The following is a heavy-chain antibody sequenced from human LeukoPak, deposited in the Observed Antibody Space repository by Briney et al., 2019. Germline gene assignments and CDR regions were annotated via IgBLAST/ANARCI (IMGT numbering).Heavy chain of an antibody. CDR2: THSSGST. D-gene: IGHD2-21*02. V-gene: IGHV4-4*07. CDR3: ARVYCGGDCYSGSKYYFDY. Sequence: SETLSLTCTVSGGPISSYYWSWIRQPAGKGLEWIGRTHSSGSTNYNPSLQSRVTMSVDTSTSQFSLNLTSVTAADTAVYYCARVYCGGDCYSGSKYYFDYWGQGTLVTVSS. J-gene: IGHJ4*02. CDR1: GGPISSYY.